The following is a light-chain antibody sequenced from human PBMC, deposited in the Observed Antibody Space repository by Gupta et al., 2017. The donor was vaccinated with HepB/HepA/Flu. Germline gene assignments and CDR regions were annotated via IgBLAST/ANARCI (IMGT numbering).Light chain of an antibody. Sequence: QSALTQPRSVSGSPGQSVTISCTGTSSDIGYYNYVSWYQQYPGKAPKLMIYDVTERPSGVPDRFSGSKSGNTASLTISGLQPDEEADYYCCSYVGDYSYAFGSGTKVTVL. CDR2: DVT. V-gene: IGLV2-11*01. CDR3: CSYVGDYSYA. CDR1: SSDIGYYNY. J-gene: IGLJ1*01.